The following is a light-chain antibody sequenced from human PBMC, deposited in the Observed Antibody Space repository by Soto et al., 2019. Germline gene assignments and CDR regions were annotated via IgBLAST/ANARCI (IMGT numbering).Light chain of an antibody. CDR2: HDR. Sequence: SYELTQPPSVSVAPGQTASLTCGGDHIGGRSVHWYQQKPGQAPVVVVDHDRARPSAFPARSAGSNSGNMATLTISRVEAGDDAVYHCQVWDYSTDDVVFGGGTRLTVL. J-gene: IGLJ2*01. CDR3: QVWDYSTDDVV. CDR1: HIGGRS. V-gene: IGLV3-21*02.